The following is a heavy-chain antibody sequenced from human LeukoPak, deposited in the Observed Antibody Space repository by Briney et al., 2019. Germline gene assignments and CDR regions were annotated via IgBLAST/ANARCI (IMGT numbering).Heavy chain of an antibody. J-gene: IGHJ4*02. D-gene: IGHD2-2*01. V-gene: IGHV1-69*04. Sequence: SVKVSCKASGGTFSSYAISWVRQAPGQGLEWMGRIIPILGIANYAQKFQGRVTVTADKSTSTAYMELSSLGSEDTAVYYCVRGGVGQLLLNYWGQGTLVTVSS. CDR3: VRGGVGQLLLNY. CDR2: IIPILGIA. CDR1: GGTFSSYA.